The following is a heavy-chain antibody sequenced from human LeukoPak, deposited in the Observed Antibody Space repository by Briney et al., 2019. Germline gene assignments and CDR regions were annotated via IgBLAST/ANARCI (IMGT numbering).Heavy chain of an antibody. CDR3: ARDGYSSGWYPNDY. J-gene: IGHJ4*02. CDR2: IYTSGST. CDR1: GGSISSYY. Sequence: PSETLSLTCTVSGGSISSYYWSWIRQPAGKGLEWIGRIYTSGSTNYNPSLKSRVTMSVDTSKNQFSLKLSSVTAADTAVYYCARDGYSSGWYPNDYWGQGTLVTVSS. V-gene: IGHV4-4*07. D-gene: IGHD6-19*01.